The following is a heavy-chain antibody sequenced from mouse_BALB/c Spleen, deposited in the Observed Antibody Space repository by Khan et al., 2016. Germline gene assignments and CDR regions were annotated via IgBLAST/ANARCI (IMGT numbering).Heavy chain of an antibody. J-gene: IGHJ3*01. Sequence: EVQLQESGPDLVKPSQSLSLTCTVTAYSITSGYTWHWVRQFPGNKLEWMGHIHYSGSPKYNPSLRSRISITRDTSKNQFFLQLSSVTAEDTATYYCATNSWGFAYWGQGTLVTVSA. V-gene: IGHV3-1*02. CDR1: AYSITSGYT. CDR2: IHYSGSP. D-gene: IGHD1-1*01. CDR3: ATNSWGFAY.